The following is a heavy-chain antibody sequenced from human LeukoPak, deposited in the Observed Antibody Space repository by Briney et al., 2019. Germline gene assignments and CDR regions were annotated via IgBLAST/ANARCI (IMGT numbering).Heavy chain of an antibody. CDR3: ARVRYDGSGYYSIFDY. Sequence: GGSLRLSCAASGFTFSTYGMSWVRQAPGKGLEWVSSISSSSSYIYYAASVKGRFTISRDNAKNSLYLQMNRLRPEDTAVYYCARVRYDGSGYYSIFDYWGQGTLVTVSS. CDR1: GFTFSTYG. D-gene: IGHD3-22*01. J-gene: IGHJ4*02. V-gene: IGHV3-21*01. CDR2: ISSSSSYI.